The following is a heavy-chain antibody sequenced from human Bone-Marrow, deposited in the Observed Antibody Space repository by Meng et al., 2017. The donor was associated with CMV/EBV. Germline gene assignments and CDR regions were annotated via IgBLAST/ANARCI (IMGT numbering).Heavy chain of an antibody. D-gene: IGHD3-22*01. CDR3: GRDSESREYYDGWFDP. CDR2: ISYDGSNK. Sequence: SLKISCAASGITFSSYAMHWVRQAPGKGLEWVAVISYDGSNKYYADPVKGRFTSSRDNSKNTLYLQMNNLRAEETAVYYCGRDSESREYYDGWFDPWGQGTLVTVSS. CDR1: GITFSSYA. J-gene: IGHJ5*02. V-gene: IGHV3-30*04.